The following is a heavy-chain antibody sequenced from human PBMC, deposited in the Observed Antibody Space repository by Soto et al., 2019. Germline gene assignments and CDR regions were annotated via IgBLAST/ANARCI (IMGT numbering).Heavy chain of an antibody. J-gene: IGHJ4*02. V-gene: IGHV3-30*18. CDR1: GFTFSSYG. CDR2: ISYDGSKK. Sequence: QVQLVESGGGVVQPGRSLRLSCAASGFTFSSYGMHWVRQAPGKGLEWVAVISYDGSKKYYADSVKGRFTISRDNSKNTLYLQMNSLRAEDTAVYYCAKRDRMATDYWGQGTLVTVSA. CDR3: AKRDRMATDY.